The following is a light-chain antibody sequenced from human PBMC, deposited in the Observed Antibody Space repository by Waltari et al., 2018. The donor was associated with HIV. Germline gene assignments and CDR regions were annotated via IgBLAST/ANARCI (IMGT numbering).Light chain of an antibody. Sequence: DIQLTQSPSFLSASVGDRVTITCRASRGITTYLAWHQQKPGNAPKLLIYGASTLQTGVPSRFSGSASGTEFTLTIDTLQPEDFATYYCQYLDSFPLFGGGTKVEVK. CDR2: GAS. CDR3: QYLDSFPL. CDR1: RGITTY. J-gene: IGKJ4*01. V-gene: IGKV1-9*01.